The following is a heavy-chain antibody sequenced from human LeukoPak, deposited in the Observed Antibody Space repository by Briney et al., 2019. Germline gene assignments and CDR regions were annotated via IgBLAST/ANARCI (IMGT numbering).Heavy chain of an antibody. CDR3: ARGLYSFDY. V-gene: IGHV3-23*01. Sequence: GGSLRLSCAASGFTFSTYAMSWVRQAPGKGLEWVSGVGGSGGSTYYADSVKGRFTISRDNSKNMVYLQMNSLRAEDTAVFYCARGLYSFDYWGQGILVTVSS. CDR1: GFTFSTYA. D-gene: IGHD4-11*01. J-gene: IGHJ4*02. CDR2: VGGSGGST.